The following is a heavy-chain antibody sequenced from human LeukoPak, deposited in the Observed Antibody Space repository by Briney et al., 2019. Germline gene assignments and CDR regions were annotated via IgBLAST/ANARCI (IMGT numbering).Heavy chain of an antibody. D-gene: IGHD1-14*01. V-gene: IGHV3-23*01. CDR2: LSGDSAYV. Sequence: GGSLRLSCAASGFTFNNNAMTWVRQAPGKGLEWVSALSGDSAYVYYADSVKGRFTTSRDNSRNTLYLQMNSLRAEDTAVYYCAINYRPGKACYDHWGQGTLVTVSS. CDR3: AINYRPGKACYDH. CDR1: GFTFNNNA. J-gene: IGHJ4*02.